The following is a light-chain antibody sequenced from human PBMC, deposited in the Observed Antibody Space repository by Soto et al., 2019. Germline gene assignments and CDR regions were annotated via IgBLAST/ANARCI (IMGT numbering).Light chain of an antibody. CDR1: SSDVGGYKF. J-gene: IGLJ1*01. CDR2: EVS. V-gene: IGLV2-14*01. CDR3: GSYTGSIYV. Sequence: QSALTQPASVSGSPGQSITISCTGTSSDVGGYKFVSWYQQHPGTAPKLMIYEVSNRPSGVSSRFSGSKSGNTASLTISGLQAEDEDDYFCGSYTGSIYVFGNGTKVTVL.